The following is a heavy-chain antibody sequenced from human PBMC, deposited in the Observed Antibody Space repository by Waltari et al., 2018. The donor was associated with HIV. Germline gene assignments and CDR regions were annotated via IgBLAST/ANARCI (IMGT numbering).Heavy chain of an antibody. Sequence: QVQLVQSGAEVKKPGASVKVSCKVSEYKLINLAMHWVRQSPGKGLEWMGGLDPEDGETVYAERFQGRVTMTEDRSTDTAYMELSGLRFDDTAVYYCATAVGYCGSTGCTSFWGLGTLVTVS. CDR1: EYKLINLA. CDR2: LDPEDGET. J-gene: IGHJ4*02. D-gene: IGHD2-2*01. CDR3: ATAVGYCGSTGCTSF. V-gene: IGHV1-24*01.